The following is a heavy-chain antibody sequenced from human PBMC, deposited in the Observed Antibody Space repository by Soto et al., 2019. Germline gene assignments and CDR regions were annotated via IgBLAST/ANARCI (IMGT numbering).Heavy chain of an antibody. CDR2: MSYDGRKK. V-gene: IGHV3-30*04. CDR1: GFTFSSYA. CDR3: ARQDHSGSGWFDT. D-gene: IGHD3-22*01. Sequence: LRLSCAASGFTFSSYAIHWVRQAPGKGLEWAAVMSYDGRKKYYADSMKGRFTISRDNSKNTLYLQMNSLRADDTAVYYCARQDHSGSGWFDTWGQGTLVTVS. J-gene: IGHJ5*02.